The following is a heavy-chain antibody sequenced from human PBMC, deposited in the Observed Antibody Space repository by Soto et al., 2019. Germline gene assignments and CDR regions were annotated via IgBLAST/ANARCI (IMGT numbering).Heavy chain of an antibody. CDR1: GYSFTTYG. D-gene: IGHD5-12*01. J-gene: IGHJ4*02. CDR2: TSSNNGKT. Sequence: QVQLMQSRTEVKRPGASVTVSCKTSGYSFTTYGISWARQAPGQGLEWMGWTSSNNGKTKYAQKFQDRVTMTTDKSTNTVHMELRSLRSGDTAVYYCARTSVAQSEDYFDYWGQGTLVTVSS. V-gene: IGHV1-18*01. CDR3: ARTSVAQSEDYFDY.